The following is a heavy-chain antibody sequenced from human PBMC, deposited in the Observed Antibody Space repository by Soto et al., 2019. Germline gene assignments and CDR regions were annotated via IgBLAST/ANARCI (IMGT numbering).Heavy chain of an antibody. Sequence: EVQLLESGGGLVQPGGSLTLSCAASGFTFSDYTMSWVRQAPGKVLECISVILADYNTYYTDSVRGRFTISRDNSKNMLYLEMNSLRAEDTAVYYCARRTNGYFGYWGQGALVTVSS. D-gene: IGHD2-8*01. CDR2: ILADYNT. CDR1: GFTFSDYT. V-gene: IGHV3-23*03. CDR3: ARRTNGYFGY. J-gene: IGHJ4*02.